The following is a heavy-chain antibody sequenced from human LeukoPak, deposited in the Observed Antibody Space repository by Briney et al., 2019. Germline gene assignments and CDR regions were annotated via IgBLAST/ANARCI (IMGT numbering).Heavy chain of an antibody. CDR1: GFTFSSYW. Sequence: GGSLRLSCAASGFTFSSYWMHWVRQAPGKGLVWVSRINSDGSCTSYADSVKGRFTISRDNAKNTLYLQMNSLRAEDTAVYYCARVDDSSGYCVVYFDYWGQGTLVTVSS. CDR2: INSDGSCT. D-gene: IGHD3-22*01. V-gene: IGHV3-74*01. CDR3: ARVDDSSGYCVVYFDY. J-gene: IGHJ4*02.